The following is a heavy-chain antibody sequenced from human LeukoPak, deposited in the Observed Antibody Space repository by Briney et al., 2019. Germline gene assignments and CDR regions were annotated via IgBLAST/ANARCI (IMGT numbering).Heavy chain of an antibody. CDR3: AKLKYNWNDEDFDY. CDR2: ISGSGGST. V-gene: IGHV3-23*01. CDR1: GFTFSSYA. J-gene: IGHJ4*02. Sequence: GGSLRLSCAASGFTFSSYAMSWVRQAPGKGLEWVSAISGSGGSTYYADSVKGRFTFSRDNSKNTLYLQMNSLRAEDTAVYYCAKLKYNWNDEDFDYWGQGTLVTVSS. D-gene: IGHD1-1*01.